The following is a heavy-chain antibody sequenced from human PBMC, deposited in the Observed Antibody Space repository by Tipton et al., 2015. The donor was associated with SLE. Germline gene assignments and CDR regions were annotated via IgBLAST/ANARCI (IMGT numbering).Heavy chain of an antibody. CDR2: MPLSGTS. CDR1: GASMNNDH. D-gene: IGHD2-8*02. J-gene: IGHJ4*02. CDR3: ARYEAGGGGVGD. V-gene: IGHV4-59*08. Sequence: TLSLTCTFSGASMNNDHWSWIRQPPGKGLEWIGQMPLSGTSNYNPSLQSRVTISLDTSRNQFSLKLTSVTSADTAVYYCARYEAGGGGVGDWAQRTLVTVSS.